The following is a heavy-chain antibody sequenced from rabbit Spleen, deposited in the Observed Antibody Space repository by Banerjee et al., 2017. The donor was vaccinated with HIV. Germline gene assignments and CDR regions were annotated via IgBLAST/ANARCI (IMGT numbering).Heavy chain of an antibody. CDR3: ARDTGSSFSSYGMDL. CDR2: IDIGSRDFT. D-gene: IGHD8-1*01. Sequence: QSLEESGGDLVKPGTSLTLTCTASGLDLSRRYWICWVRQAPGRGLEWIACIDIGSRDFTYYASWAKGRFIISKTSSTTVTLQMTSLTVADTATYFCARDTGSSFSSYGMDLWGQGTLVTVS. J-gene: IGHJ6*01. CDR1: GLDLSRRYW. V-gene: IGHV1S40*01.